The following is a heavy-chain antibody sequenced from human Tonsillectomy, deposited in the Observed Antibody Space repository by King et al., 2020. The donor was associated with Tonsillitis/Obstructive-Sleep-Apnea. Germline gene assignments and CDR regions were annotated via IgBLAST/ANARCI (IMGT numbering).Heavy chain of an antibody. Sequence: VQLVESGAEVKKPGASVKVSCRASGYTFTGYHIHWVRQAPGQGLEWMGWINPNTGGTNYAQKFQGKVTLTRDTSISTAYMELSRLRSDDTAVYYCASNWGSPSNFEYWGQGTLVTVSS. CDR1: GYTFTGYH. CDR3: ASNWGSPSNFEY. J-gene: IGHJ4*02. CDR2: INPNTGGT. V-gene: IGHV1-2*02. D-gene: IGHD7-27*01.